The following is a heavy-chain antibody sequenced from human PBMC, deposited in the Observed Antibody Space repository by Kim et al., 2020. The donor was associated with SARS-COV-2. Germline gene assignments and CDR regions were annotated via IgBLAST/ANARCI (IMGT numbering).Heavy chain of an antibody. D-gene: IGHD6-13*01. Sequence: SETLSLTCTVSGGSISSSSYYWGWIRQPPGKGLEWIGSIYYSGSTYYNPSLKSRVTISVDTSKNQFSLKLSSVTAADTAVYYCARGYSSSWGAFDYWGQGTLVTVSS. CDR3: ARGYSSSWGAFDY. J-gene: IGHJ4*02. CDR2: IYYSGST. CDR1: GGSISSSSYY. V-gene: IGHV4-39*07.